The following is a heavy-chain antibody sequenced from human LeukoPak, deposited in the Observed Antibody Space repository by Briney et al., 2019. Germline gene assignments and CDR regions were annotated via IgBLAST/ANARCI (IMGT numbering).Heavy chain of an antibody. J-gene: IGHJ5*02. D-gene: IGHD6-19*01. CDR1: GYLFTNYW. Sequence: GESLQISCKGSGYLFTNYWIGWVRQMPGKGLEWMGIIHPGDSDTRYSPSLQGQVTISADKSISTAYLQWSSLKASDTAMYYCARLEEQWLVPNWFDPWGQGTLVTVSS. CDR3: ARLEEQWLVPNWFDP. V-gene: IGHV5-51*01. CDR2: IHPGDSDT.